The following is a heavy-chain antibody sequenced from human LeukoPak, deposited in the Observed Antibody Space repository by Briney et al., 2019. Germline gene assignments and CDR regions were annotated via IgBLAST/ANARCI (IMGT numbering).Heavy chain of an antibody. Sequence: SETLSLTCTVSGGSIRSYYWSWIRQPPGKGLEWIGYIYYSGSTNYNPSLKSRVTISVDTSKNQFSLKLSSVTAADTAVYYCARDVRDYYGSGSYQNWFDPWGQGTLVTVSS. D-gene: IGHD3-10*01. CDR2: IYYSGST. J-gene: IGHJ5*02. CDR3: ARDVRDYYGSGSYQNWFDP. CDR1: GGSIRSYY. V-gene: IGHV4-59*01.